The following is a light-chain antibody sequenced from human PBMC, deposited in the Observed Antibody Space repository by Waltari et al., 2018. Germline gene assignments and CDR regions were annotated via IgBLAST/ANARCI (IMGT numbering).Light chain of an antibody. J-gene: IGKJ1*01. CDR1: QSIYSD. CDR3: QQYNNWPRT. Sequence: ETVMTQSPATLSVSPGERVTLSCRASQSIYSDLAWYQQKPGQAPRLLMYGASTRATGIPARFSGSGSGTEFTLTISSLQSEDCAVYYCQQYNNWPRTFGQGTKVEIK. CDR2: GAS. V-gene: IGKV3-15*01.